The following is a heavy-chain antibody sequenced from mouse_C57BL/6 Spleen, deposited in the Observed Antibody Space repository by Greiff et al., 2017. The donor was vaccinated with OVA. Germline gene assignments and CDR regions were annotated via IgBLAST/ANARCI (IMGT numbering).Heavy chain of an antibody. V-gene: IGHV1-82*01. CDR3: ARRITTVVDWYFDV. CDR1: GYAFSSSW. Sequence: VQLQQSGPELVKPGASVKISCKASGYAFSSSWMNWVKQRPGKGLEWIGRIYPGDGDTNYNGKFKGQATLTADKSSSTAYMQLSSLTSEDSAVYVCARRITTVVDWYFDVWGTGTTVTVSS. J-gene: IGHJ1*03. CDR2: IYPGDGDT. D-gene: IGHD1-1*01.